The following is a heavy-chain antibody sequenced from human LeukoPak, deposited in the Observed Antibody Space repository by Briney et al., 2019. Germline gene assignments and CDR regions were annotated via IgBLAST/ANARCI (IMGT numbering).Heavy chain of an antibody. CDR2: INPSGGST. Sequence: ASVKVSCKASGYTFTSYYMHWVRQAPGQGLQWMGIINPSGGSTSYAQKFQGRVTMTRDTSTSTVYMELSSLRSEDTAVYYCARALAVVTAPPNYYYGMDVWGQGTTVTVSS. J-gene: IGHJ6*02. CDR3: ARALAVVTAPPNYYYGMDV. CDR1: GYTFTSYY. V-gene: IGHV1-46*01. D-gene: IGHD2-21*02.